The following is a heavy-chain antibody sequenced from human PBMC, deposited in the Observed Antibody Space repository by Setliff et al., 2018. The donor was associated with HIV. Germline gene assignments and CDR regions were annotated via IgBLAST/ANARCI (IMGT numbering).Heavy chain of an antibody. Sequence: SVKVSCKASGGTFSTYAINWVRQAPGQGLEWMGGIIPIFGTRNYAQKFQGRVTISAAESTRTANMELSSLRSEDTAVYYCARYLISTESVVVITPLAFDMWGQGTMVTVSS. CDR1: GGTFSTYA. CDR2: IIPIFGTR. J-gene: IGHJ3*02. CDR3: ARYLISTESVVVITPLAFDM. V-gene: IGHV1-69*13. D-gene: IGHD2-21*01.